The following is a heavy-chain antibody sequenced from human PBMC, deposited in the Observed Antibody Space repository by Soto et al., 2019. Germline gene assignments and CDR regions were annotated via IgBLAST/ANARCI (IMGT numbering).Heavy chain of an antibody. CDR1: GGSFSGYY. J-gene: IGHJ6*02. Sequence: QVQLQQWGAGLLKPSETLSLTCAVYGGSFSGYYWSWIRQPPGKGLEWIGEINHSGSTNYNPSLKSRVTISVDTSKHQFSLKLSSVTAADTAVYYCARVRSPYFDSYGMDVWGHGTTVTVSS. D-gene: IGHD3-9*01. CDR3: ARVRSPYFDSYGMDV. V-gene: IGHV4-34*01. CDR2: INHSGST.